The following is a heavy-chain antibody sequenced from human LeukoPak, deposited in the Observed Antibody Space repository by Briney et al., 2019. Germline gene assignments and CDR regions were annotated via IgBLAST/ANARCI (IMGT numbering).Heavy chain of an antibody. CDR1: GYTFTSYD. Sequence: ASVKVSCKASGYTFTSYDINWVRQATGQGLEWMGWMNPNSGNTGYAQKLQGRVTMTRNTSISTAYMELRSLRSDDTAVYYCARGPISLPAMVDYWGQGTLVTVSS. CDR3: ARGPISLPAMVDY. CDR2: MNPNSGNT. D-gene: IGHD2-8*01. V-gene: IGHV1-8*01. J-gene: IGHJ4*02.